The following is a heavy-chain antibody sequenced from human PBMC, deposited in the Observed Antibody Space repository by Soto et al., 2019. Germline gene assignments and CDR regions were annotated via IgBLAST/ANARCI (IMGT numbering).Heavy chain of an antibody. CDR1: GGTFSSYA. J-gene: IGHJ4*02. CDR3: ARALGSYGDYREPFDY. Sequence: QVQLVQSGAEVKKPGSSVKVSCKASGGTFSSYAISWVRQAPGQGLEWMGGIIPIFGTANYVQKFQGRVTITADESTSTAYMELSSLRSEDTAVYYCARALGSYGDYREPFDYWGQGTLVTVSS. V-gene: IGHV1-69*01. CDR2: IIPIFGTA. D-gene: IGHD4-17*01.